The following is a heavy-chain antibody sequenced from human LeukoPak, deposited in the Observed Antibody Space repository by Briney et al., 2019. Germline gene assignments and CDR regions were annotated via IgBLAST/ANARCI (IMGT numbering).Heavy chain of an antibody. CDR3: VSSRFGVIVFDY. Sequence: GGSLRLSCAASGFTFTSYSMNWVRQAPGKGLEWISYISASGSIIYYADSAKGRFTISRDNAKNSLYLQVNSLRAEDTALYYCVSSRFGVIVFDYWGQGALVTVSS. D-gene: IGHD3-3*01. V-gene: IGHV3-48*01. CDR2: ISASGSII. J-gene: IGHJ4*02. CDR1: GFTFTSYS.